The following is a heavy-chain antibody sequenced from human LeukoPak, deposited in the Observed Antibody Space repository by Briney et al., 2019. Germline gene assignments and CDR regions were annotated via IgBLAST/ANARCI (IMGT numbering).Heavy chain of an antibody. CDR1: GLTFSNAW. V-gene: IGHV3-15*01. Sequence: GGSLRLSCAASGLTFSNAWMTWVRQAPGKGLEWVGRIKTKNDGGTTDHAAPVKGRFTISRDDSKTTLYLQMNSLKIEDTAVYYCTTECGGSYYVRGHWGQGTLVTVSS. CDR3: TTECGGSYYVRGH. CDR2: IKTKNDGGTT. D-gene: IGHD2-15*01. J-gene: IGHJ4*02.